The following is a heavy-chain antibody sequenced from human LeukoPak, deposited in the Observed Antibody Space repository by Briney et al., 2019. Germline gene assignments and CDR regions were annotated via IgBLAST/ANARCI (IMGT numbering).Heavy chain of an antibody. CDR3: ARVAYGGYVAYYYYGMDV. CDR1: GYTFTSYG. Sequence: ASVKVSCKASGYTFTSYGISWVRQAPGQGLEWMGWISAYSGNTNYAQKLQGRVTMTTDTSTSTAYMELRSLRSDDTAVYYCARVAYGGYVAYYYYGMDVWGQGTTVTVSS. J-gene: IGHJ6*02. V-gene: IGHV1-18*01. CDR2: ISAYSGNT. D-gene: IGHD5-12*01.